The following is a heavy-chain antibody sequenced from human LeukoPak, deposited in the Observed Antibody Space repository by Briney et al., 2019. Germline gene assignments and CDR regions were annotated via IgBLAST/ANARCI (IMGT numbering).Heavy chain of an antibody. CDR3: ARGLRYYYDSSGYYFDY. Sequence: GGPLRLSCAASGFTFDDYGMSWVRQASGKGLEWVSGINWNGGSTGYADSVKGRFTISRDNAKNSLYLQMNSLRAEDTALYYCARGLRYYYDSSGYYFDYWGQGTLVTVSS. J-gene: IGHJ4*02. CDR2: INWNGGST. V-gene: IGHV3-20*04. CDR1: GFTFDDYG. D-gene: IGHD3-22*01.